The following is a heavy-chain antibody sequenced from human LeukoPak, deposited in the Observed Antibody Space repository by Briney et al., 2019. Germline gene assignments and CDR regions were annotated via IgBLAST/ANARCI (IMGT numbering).Heavy chain of an antibody. V-gene: IGHV4-59*01. CDR2: INYSGST. CDR1: GVSISSYY. CDR3: ARWYYDSSGYRYFDY. Sequence: SETLSLTWTVSGVSISSYYCTWIRQPPGKGLEWIGNINYSGSTKYNPSLKSRVTISVDTSKNQFSLKLSSVTAADTAVYYCARWYYDSSGYRYFDYWGQGTLVTVSS. J-gene: IGHJ4*02. D-gene: IGHD3-22*01.